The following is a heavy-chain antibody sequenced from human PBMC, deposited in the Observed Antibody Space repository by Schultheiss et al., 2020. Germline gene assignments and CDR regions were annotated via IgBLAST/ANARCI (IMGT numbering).Heavy chain of an antibody. J-gene: IGHJ6*03. CDR2: INHSGST. D-gene: IGHD2-2*01. V-gene: IGHV4-59*08. CDR1: GGSISSYY. CDR3: ARGKEDIVVVPAAMEYYYYYYMDV. Sequence: SETLSLTCTVSGGSISSYYWSWLRQPPGKGLEWIGEINHSGSTNYNPSLKSRVTISVDTSKNQFSLKLSSVTAADTAVYYCARGKEDIVVVPAAMEYYYYYYMDVWGKGTTVTVSS.